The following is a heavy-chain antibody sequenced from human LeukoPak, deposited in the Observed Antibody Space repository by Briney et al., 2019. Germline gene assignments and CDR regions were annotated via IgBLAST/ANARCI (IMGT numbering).Heavy chain of an antibody. CDR2: ISSSSYI. J-gene: IGHJ1*01. CDR1: GFTFSSYS. V-gene: IGHV3-21*04. CDR3: AKVSGSYRLLVATEYFQH. D-gene: IGHD1-26*01. Sequence: GGSLRLSCAASGFTFSSYSMNWVRQAPGKGLEWVSSISSSSYIYYADSVKGRFTISRDNSKNTLYLQMNSLRAEDTAVYYCAKVSGSYRLLVATEYFQHWGQGTLVTVSS.